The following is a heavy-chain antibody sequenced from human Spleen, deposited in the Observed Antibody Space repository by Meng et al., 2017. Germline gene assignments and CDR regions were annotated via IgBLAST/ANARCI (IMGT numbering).Heavy chain of an antibody. V-gene: IGHV4-34*01. CDR3: ARDLGDYYSFDY. CDR2: INHSGST. CDR1: GGSFSGYY. D-gene: IGHD2-21*02. Sequence: SETLSLTCAVYGGSFSGYYWSWIRQPPGKGLEWIGEINHSGSTNYNPSLKSRVTISVDTSKNQFSLKLSSVTAADTAVYYCARDLGDYYSFDYWGQGTLVTVSS. J-gene: IGHJ4*02.